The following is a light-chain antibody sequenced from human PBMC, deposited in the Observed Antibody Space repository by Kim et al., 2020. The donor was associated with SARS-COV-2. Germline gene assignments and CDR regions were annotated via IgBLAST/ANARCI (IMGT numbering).Light chain of an antibody. V-gene: IGKV3-15*01. CDR1: QTISTN. Sequence: ATLSRSPGERATLACRASQTISTNLAWYQQRPGQAPRLLIYDASTRATGIAARFSGSGSGTEFTLTISSLQSEDFAVYYCQQGRAFGQGTKVDIK. J-gene: IGKJ1*01. CDR3: QQGRA. CDR2: DAS.